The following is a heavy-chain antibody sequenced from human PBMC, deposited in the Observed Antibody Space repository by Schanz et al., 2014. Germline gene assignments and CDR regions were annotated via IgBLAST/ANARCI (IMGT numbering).Heavy chain of an antibody. CDR1: GFTFSSYG. CDR3: LAPDYGMDV. J-gene: IGHJ6*02. Sequence: QVQLVESGGGVGQPGRSLRLSCAASGFTFSSYGMHWVRQAPGKGLEWVAVIWYDGSNKYYADSVKGRFTISRDNSKNTLFLQMNSLRAEDTAVYYCLAPDYGMDVWGQGTTVTVSS. CDR2: IWYDGSNK. V-gene: IGHV3-33*01.